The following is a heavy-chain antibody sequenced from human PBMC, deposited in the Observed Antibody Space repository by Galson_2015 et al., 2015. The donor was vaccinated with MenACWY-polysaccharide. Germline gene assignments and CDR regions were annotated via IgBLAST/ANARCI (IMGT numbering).Heavy chain of an antibody. V-gene: IGHV1-69*04. CDR1: GGTFSDYG. CDR3: ARDRSTGWYVY. J-gene: IGHJ4*02. Sequence: SVKVSCKASGGTFSDYGFGWVRQAPGQGLEWMGRIIPGLDKPNYAQRFQGRATITADQSTGTVYMELRSLRSDDTATYYCARDRSTGWYVYWGQGTLVTVSS. CDR2: IIPGLDKP. D-gene: IGHD6-19*01.